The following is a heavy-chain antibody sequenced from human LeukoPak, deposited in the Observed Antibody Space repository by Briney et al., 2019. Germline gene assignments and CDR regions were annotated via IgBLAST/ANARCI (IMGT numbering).Heavy chain of an antibody. CDR1: GFTFSSYA. Sequence: GGSLRLSCAASGFTFSSYAMSWVRQAPGKGLEWVSGISGSGGSTYYADSVKGRFTISRDNSKNTLYLQMNSLRAEDTAVHYCAKGYCRGISCYSDYWGQGTLVTVSS. J-gene: IGHJ4*02. V-gene: IGHV3-23*01. CDR2: ISGSGGST. CDR3: AKGYCRGISCYSDY. D-gene: IGHD2-2*02.